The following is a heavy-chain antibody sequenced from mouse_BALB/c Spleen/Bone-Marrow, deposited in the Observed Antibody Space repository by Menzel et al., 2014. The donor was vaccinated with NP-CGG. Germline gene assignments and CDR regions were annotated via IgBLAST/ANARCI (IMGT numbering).Heavy chain of an antibody. CDR2: ISSGGSYT. CDR1: GFTFSSYA. J-gene: IGHJ1*01. Sequence: EVMLVESGGGLVKPGGSLKLSCAASGFTFSSYAMSWVRQSPEKRLEWVAEISSGGSYTYYPDTVTGRFTISRDNAKNPLYLEMSSLRSEDTAMYYCASKTGTGYWYFDVWGAGTTVTVSS. D-gene: IGHD4-1*01. V-gene: IGHV5-9-4*01. CDR3: ASKTGTGYWYFDV.